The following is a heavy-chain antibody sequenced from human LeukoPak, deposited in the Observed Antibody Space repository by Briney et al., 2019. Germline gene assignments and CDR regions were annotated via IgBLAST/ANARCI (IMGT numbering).Heavy chain of an antibody. Sequence: ASVKVSCKVSGYTLTELSMHWVRQAPGKGLEWMGGFDPEDGETIYAQKFQGRVTMTEDTSTDTAYMELSSLRSEDTAVYYCATGNGVVVAATPTGYYYYGMDVWGQGTTVTVSS. CDR1: GYTLTELS. CDR3: ATGNGVVVAATPTGYYYYGMDV. CDR2: FDPEDGET. J-gene: IGHJ6*02. D-gene: IGHD2-15*01. V-gene: IGHV1-24*01.